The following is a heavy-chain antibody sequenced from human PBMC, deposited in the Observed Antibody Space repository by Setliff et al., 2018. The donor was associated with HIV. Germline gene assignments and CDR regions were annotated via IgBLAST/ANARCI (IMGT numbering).Heavy chain of an antibody. D-gene: IGHD3-9*01. Sequence: SETLSLTCTVSGGYISGSSHYWGWIRQPPGKGLEWIGSISYSENTYYNPSLKSRVTISADTSKKQFSLKLSSVTAADTAVYYCARLRYYDILTGYAFDYWGQGTLVTVSS. CDR3: ARLRYYDILTGYAFDY. CDR2: ISYSENT. J-gene: IGHJ4*02. CDR1: GGYISGSSHY. V-gene: IGHV4-39*01.